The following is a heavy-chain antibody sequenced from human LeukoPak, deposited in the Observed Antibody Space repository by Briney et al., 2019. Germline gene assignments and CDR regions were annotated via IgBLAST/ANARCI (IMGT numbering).Heavy chain of an antibody. CDR1: GFTFSDYA. CDR2: ISSDGSKK. D-gene: IGHD2-8*02. Sequence: GGSLRLSCAASGFTFSDYAVHWVRQAPGKGLEWVAIISSDGSKKYYADSVRGRFTISRDNSKSTLYLHLSSLTADDMAVYYCARGDQSRSCSGGVCYSREGQNYFDYWGQGTLVTVSS. V-gene: IGHV3-30*04. CDR3: ARGDQSRSCSGGVCYSREGQNYFDY. J-gene: IGHJ4*02.